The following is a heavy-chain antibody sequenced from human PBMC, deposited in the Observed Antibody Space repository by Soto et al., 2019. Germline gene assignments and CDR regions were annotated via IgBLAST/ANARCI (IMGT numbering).Heavy chain of an antibody. V-gene: IGHV1-2*04. CDR2: INPSSGGA. J-gene: IGHJ6*02. Sequence: ASVKVSSKASGYTFTGYYLHWVRQAPGQGLEWMGWINPSSGGANIAQKFQGWVTMTRDTSIDTAYMELTRLRSDDTAVYYCARDAAMGDYYHYGMDVWGQGTPVTVSS. CDR3: ARDAAMGDYYHYGMDV. CDR1: GYTFTGYY. D-gene: IGHD5-18*01.